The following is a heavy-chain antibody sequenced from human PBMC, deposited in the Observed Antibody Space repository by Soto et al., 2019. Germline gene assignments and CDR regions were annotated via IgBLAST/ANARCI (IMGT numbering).Heavy chain of an antibody. Sequence: QMQLVQSGAEVKKTGSSVKVSCKASGYTFTYRYLHWVRQAPGQALEWMGWITPFNGNTNYAQKFQDRVTITRDRSMITAYMELSSLRSEDTAMYYCASSGHSSGYWDYYYYGMDVWGQGTTVTVSS. CDR1: GYTFTYRY. D-gene: IGHD3-22*01. CDR2: ITPFNGNT. J-gene: IGHJ6*02. CDR3: ASSGHSSGYWDYYYYGMDV. V-gene: IGHV1-45*02.